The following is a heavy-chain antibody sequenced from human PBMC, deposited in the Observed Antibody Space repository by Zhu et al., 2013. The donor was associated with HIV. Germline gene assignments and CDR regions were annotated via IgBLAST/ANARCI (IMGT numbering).Heavy chain of an antibody. CDR1: GGTFSSYA. CDR3: ARARWDIVVVPAATYFDY. J-gene: IGHJ4*02. Sequence: QVQLVQSGAEVKKPGSSVKVSCKASGGTFSSYAISWVRQAPGQGLEWMGGIIPIFGTANYAQKFQGRVTITADESTSTAYMELSSLRSEDTAVYYCARARWDIVVVPAATYFDYWGQGTLVTVSS. V-gene: IGHV1-69*01. D-gene: IGHD2-2*01. CDR2: IIPIFGTA.